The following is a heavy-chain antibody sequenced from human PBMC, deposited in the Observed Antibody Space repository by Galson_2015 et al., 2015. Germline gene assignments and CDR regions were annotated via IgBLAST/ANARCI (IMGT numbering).Heavy chain of an antibody. Sequence: SLRLSCAASGFTFSSYCMNWVRQAPGKGLEWVSSISSSSSYIYYADSVKGRFTISRDNAKNSLYLQMNSLRAEDTAVYYCARDLGGSVLFGYWGQGTLVTVSS. CDR2: ISSSSSYI. D-gene: IGHD1-26*01. CDR3: ARDLGGSVLFGY. V-gene: IGHV3-21*01. CDR1: GFTFSSYC. J-gene: IGHJ4*02.